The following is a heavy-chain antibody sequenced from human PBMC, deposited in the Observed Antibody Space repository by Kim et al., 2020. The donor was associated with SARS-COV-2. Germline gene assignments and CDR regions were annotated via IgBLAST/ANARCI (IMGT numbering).Heavy chain of an antibody. CDR2: IYYSGST. Sequence: SETLSLTCTVSGGSISSYYWSWIRQPPGKGLEWIGYIYYSGSTNYNPSLKSRVTISVDTSKNQFSLKLSSVTAADTAVYYCARRITGTTWAFDIWGQGTMVTVSS. CDR3: ARRITGTTWAFDI. D-gene: IGHD1-7*01. V-gene: IGHV4-59*13. J-gene: IGHJ3*02. CDR1: GGSISSYY.